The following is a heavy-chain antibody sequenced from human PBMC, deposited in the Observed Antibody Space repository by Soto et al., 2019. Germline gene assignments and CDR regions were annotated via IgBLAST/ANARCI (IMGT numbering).Heavy chain of an antibody. J-gene: IGHJ6*02. CDR3: ARGGIAVAGKNYYYGMDV. V-gene: IGHV1-2*04. CDR1: GYTFTGYY. Sequence: ASVKVSCKASGYTFTGYYMHWVRQAPGQGLEWMGWINPDSGGTNYAQKFQGWVTMTRDTSISTAYMELSRLRSDDTAVYYCARGGIAVAGKNYYYGMDVWGQGTTVTVSS. CDR2: INPDSGGT. D-gene: IGHD6-19*01.